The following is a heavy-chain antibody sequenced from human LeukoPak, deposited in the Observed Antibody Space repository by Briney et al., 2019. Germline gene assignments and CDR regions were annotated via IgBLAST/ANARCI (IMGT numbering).Heavy chain of an antibody. D-gene: IGHD3-3*01. CDR2: ISGSDGST. Sequence: GGSLRLSCAASGFTFSSYAMSWVRQAPGKGLEWVSAISGSDGSTYYADSVKGRFTISRDNSKNTLYLQMNSLRAEGTAVYYCATRTHYDFWSGVSDHYYMDVWGKGTTVTVSS. CDR3: ATRTHYDFWSGVSDHYYMDV. V-gene: IGHV3-23*01. CDR1: GFTFSSYA. J-gene: IGHJ6*03.